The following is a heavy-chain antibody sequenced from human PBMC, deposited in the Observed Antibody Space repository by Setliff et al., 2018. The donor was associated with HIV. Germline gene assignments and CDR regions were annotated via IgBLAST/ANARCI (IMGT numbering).Heavy chain of an antibody. D-gene: IGHD6-19*01. V-gene: IGHV4-39*07. J-gene: IGHJ6*02. Sequence: SETLSLTCIVSGGSISSSSYYWGWIRQPPGKGLEWIGEINHSGSTNYNPSLKSRVTISVDTSKNQFSLKLSSVTAADTAVYYCARMEQWLVRYYYGMDVWGQGTTVTVSS. CDR2: INHSGST. CDR1: GGSISSSSYY. CDR3: ARMEQWLVRYYYGMDV.